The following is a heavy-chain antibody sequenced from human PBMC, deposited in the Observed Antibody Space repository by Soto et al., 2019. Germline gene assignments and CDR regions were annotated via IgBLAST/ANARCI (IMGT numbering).Heavy chain of an antibody. J-gene: IGHJ4*02. V-gene: IGHV3-21*01. CDR1: GFTFSSYS. Sequence: EVQLVESGGGLVKPGGSLRLSCAASGFTFSSYSMNWVRQAPGKGLEWVSSISSSSSYIYYADSVKGRFTISRDNAKNSLYLQMNSLRAEDTAVYYCASVYCSSTSCFDYWGQGTLVTVSS. CDR2: ISSSSSYI. D-gene: IGHD2-2*01. CDR3: ASVYCSSTSCFDY.